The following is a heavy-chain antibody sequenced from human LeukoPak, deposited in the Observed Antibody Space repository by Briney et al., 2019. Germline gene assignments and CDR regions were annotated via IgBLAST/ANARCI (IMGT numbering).Heavy chain of an antibody. CDR2: IYYSGST. CDR3: ARGTAGYSSSWYVGSWFDP. V-gene: IGHV4-31*03. D-gene: IGHD6-13*01. J-gene: IGHJ5*02. Sequence: SETLSLTCTVSGGSISSGGYYWSWIRQHPGKGLEWIGYIYYSGSTYYNPSLKSRVTISVDTSKNQFSLKLSSVTAADTAVYYCARGTAGYSSSWYVGSWFDPWGQGTLVTVSS. CDR1: GGSISSGGYY.